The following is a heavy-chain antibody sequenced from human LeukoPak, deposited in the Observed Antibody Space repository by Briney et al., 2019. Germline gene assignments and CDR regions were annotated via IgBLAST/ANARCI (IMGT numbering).Heavy chain of an antibody. CDR3: AKGPRAGLRYWYFDL. CDR2: ISASGGST. V-gene: IGHV3-23*01. Sequence: GGSLRLSCAASGFTFSSSAMSWVRQVPGKGLEWVSGISASGGSTYYADSVRGRFTISRDNSKNTLYVQMNSLRDEDTAVYYCAKGPRAGLRYWYFDLWGRGSLVTVSS. D-gene: IGHD2-21*02. J-gene: IGHJ2*01. CDR1: GFTFSSSA.